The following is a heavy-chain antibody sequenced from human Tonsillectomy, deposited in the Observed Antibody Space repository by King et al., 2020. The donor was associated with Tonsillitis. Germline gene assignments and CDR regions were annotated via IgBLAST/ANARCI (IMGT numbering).Heavy chain of an antibody. J-gene: IGHJ3*02. CDR2: IYYGGST. D-gene: IGHD3-9*01. CDR1: RGSISSNTYY. V-gene: IGHV4-39*01. Sequence: QLQESGPGLVKPSETLSLTCTVSRGSISSNTYYWGWIRQPPGKGLGWMGNIYYGGSTYYNPSLKSRVTISVDTSKNQFSLKLSSVTAADTAVYYCARHSNDILTGFYPAFDIWGQGTMVTVSS. CDR3: ARHSNDILTGFYPAFDI.